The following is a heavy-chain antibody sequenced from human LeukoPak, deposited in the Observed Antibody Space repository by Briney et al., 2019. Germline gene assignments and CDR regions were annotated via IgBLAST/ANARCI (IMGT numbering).Heavy chain of an antibody. CDR3: ARQPDYDILTAPFDY. D-gene: IGHD3-9*01. Sequence: SQTLSLTCTVSGGSLSSYYWSWIRQPPGKGLEWIGYIYYSGSTNYNPSLKSRVTISVDTSKNQFSLKLSSVTAADTAVYYCARQPDYDILTAPFDYWGQGTLVTVSS. J-gene: IGHJ4*02. V-gene: IGHV4-59*08. CDR2: IYYSGST. CDR1: GGSLSSYY.